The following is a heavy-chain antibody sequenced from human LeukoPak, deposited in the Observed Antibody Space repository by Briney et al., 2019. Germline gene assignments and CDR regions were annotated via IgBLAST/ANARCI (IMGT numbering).Heavy chain of an antibody. D-gene: IGHD1-1*01. J-gene: IGHJ4*02. CDR2: IKEDGSAT. V-gene: IGHV3-7*03. Sequence: GGSLRLSCAASGFMFSDFWMTWVRQAPGKGLEWVAHIKEDGSATQSIDAVKGRFTISRDNGKNSLYLQMNSLRGEDTAIYYCAKGHTNLDPGGDQGALVIVSS. CDR1: GFMFSDFW. CDR3: AKGHTNLDPG.